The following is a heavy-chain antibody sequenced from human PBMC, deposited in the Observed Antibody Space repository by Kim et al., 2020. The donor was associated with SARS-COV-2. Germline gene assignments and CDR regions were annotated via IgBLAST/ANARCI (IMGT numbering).Heavy chain of an antibody. CDR3: ARDQTRHGIYEAGWFDP. J-gene: IGHJ5*02. Sequence: ASVKVSCKASGYTFTSYYMHWVRQAPGQGLEWMGIINPSGGSTSYAQKFQGRVTMTRDTSTSTVYMELSSLRSEDTAVYYCARDQTRHGIYEAGWFDPWGQGTLVTVSS. V-gene: IGHV1-46*01. CDR1: GYTFTSYY. D-gene: IGHD3-22*01. CDR2: INPSGGST.